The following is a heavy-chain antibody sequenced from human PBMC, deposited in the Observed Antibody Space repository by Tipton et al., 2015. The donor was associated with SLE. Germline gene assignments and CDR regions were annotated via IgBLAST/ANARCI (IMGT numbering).Heavy chain of an antibody. Sequence: QVQLVQSGAEVKKPGASVKVSCKASGYTFSIYGISWVRQAPGQGLEWMGWISPYNGNTNYAQKFQDRVTMTTDTSTSTAYMELRSLSSVTAADTAVYYCARTFPYGGFDPWGQGTLVTVSS. CDR3: ARTFPYGGFDP. CDR1: GYTFSIYG. V-gene: IGHV1-18*01. D-gene: IGHD4-23*01. CDR2: ISPYNGNT. J-gene: IGHJ5*02.